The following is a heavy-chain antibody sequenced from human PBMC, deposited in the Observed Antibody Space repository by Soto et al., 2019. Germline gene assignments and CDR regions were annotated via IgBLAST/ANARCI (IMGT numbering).Heavy chain of an antibody. V-gene: IGHV5-51*01. J-gene: IGHJ4*02. CDR2: IYPGDSDT. CDR1: GYSFTSYW. Sequence: PGESLKISCKGSGYSFTSYWIGWVRQMPGKGLEWMGIIYPGDSDTRYSPSFQGQVTISADKSISTAYLQWSSLKASDTAMYYCARLDYYDSSGSLYFDYWGQGTLVTVSS. CDR3: ARLDYYDSSGSLYFDY. D-gene: IGHD3-22*01.